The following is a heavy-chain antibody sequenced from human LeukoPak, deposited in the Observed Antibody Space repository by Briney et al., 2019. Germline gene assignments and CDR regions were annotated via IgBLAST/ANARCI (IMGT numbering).Heavy chain of an antibody. CDR2: MNPNSGNT. CDR3: ARGWSFSSSSDY. CDR1: GYTFTSCD. D-gene: IGHD6-6*01. V-gene: IGHV1-8*01. Sequence: ASVKVSYKASGYTFTSCDINWVRQATGQGLEWMGWMNPNSGNTGYAQKFQGRVTMTRNTSISTAYMELSSLRSEDTAVYYCARGWSFSSSSDYWGQGTLVTVSS. J-gene: IGHJ4*02.